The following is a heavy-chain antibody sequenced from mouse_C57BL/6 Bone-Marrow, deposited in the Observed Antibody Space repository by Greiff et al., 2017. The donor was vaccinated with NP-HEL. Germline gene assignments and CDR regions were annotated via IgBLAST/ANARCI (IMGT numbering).Heavy chain of an antibody. J-gene: IGHJ2*01. V-gene: IGHV1-81*01. CDR1: GYTFTSYG. Sequence: VPLVESGAELARPGASVKLSCKASGYTFTSYGISWVKQRTGPGLEWIGEIYPRSGNTYSNEKFHGKSPLTADKSSSTAYMELRSLTSEDSAVYFCARLGRSLFDYWGQGTTLTVSS. CDR3: ARLGRSLFDY. D-gene: IGHD4-1*01. CDR2: IYPRSGNT.